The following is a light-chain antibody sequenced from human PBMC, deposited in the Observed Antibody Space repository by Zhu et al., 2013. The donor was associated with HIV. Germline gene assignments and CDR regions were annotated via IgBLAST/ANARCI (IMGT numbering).Light chain of an antibody. CDR1: SSNIGSDY. CDR3: GAWDSSLRVYV. CDR2: DDN. V-gene: IGLV1-51*01. Sequence: QSVLTQPPSVSAAPGQKVTISCSGSSSNIGSDYVSWYQHLPGTAPKLLIYDDNKRPSGILDRFSGSKSGTSATLGITGLQTGDEADYYCGAWDSSLRVYVFGTGTEVTVL. J-gene: IGLJ1*01.